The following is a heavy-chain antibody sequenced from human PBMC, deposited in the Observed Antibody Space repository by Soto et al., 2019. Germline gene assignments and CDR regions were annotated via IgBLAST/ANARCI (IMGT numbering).Heavy chain of an antibody. J-gene: IGHJ4*02. D-gene: IGHD3-10*01. CDR3: ARVPYYYGSGSYYNRVYYFDY. Sequence: GGSLRLSCAASGFTFSSYAMRWVRQAPGKGLEWVAVISYDGSNKYYADSVKGRFTISRDNSKNTLYLQMNSLRAEDTAVYYCARVPYYYGSGSYYNRVYYFDYWGQGTLVTVSS. CDR1: GFTFSSYA. V-gene: IGHV3-30-3*01. CDR2: ISYDGSNK.